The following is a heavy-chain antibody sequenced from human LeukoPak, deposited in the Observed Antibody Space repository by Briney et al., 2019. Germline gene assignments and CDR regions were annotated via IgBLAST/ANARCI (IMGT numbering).Heavy chain of an antibody. V-gene: IGHV3-23*01. CDR1: GFDFNTFA. CDR3: ARDRSPHYYDSSGYGAFNV. Sequence: GGSLRLSCTSSGFDFNTFAMNWFRQAPGKGLKWVSGISASGSRTYYGGAAKGRFTISRDDSKNMLFLDMNNLRAEDTARYFCARDRSPHYYDSSGYGAFNVWGQGTMVTVSS. J-gene: IGHJ3*01. D-gene: IGHD3-22*01. CDR2: ISASGSRT.